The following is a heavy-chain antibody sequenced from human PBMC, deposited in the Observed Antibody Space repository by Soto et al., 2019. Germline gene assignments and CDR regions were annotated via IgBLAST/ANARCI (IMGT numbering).Heavy chain of an antibody. CDR2: ISASADRT. V-gene: IGHV3-23*01. J-gene: IGHJ6*02. Sequence: EVQLLESGGGLVQPGGSLRLSCAASGFTFNDYAMIWVRQAPGKGLESISSISASADRTYYVDSVKGRFTISRDNSRSTLYLQMNGLRAEDTAIYYCAKVVSQTTYFWYSMDVWGQGTTVTVS. CDR3: AKVVSQTTYFWYSMDV. CDR1: GFTFNDYA. D-gene: IGHD1-7*01.